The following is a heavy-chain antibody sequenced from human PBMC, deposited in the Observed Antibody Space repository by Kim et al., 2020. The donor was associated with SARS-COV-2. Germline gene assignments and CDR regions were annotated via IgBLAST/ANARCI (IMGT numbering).Heavy chain of an antibody. V-gene: IGHV3-48*01. CDR2: TI. D-gene: IGHD3-10*01. Sequence: TIYYAASVEGRFTISRYNAKNSLYLQMNSLRAEDTAVYYCAAFGEDGMDVWGQGTTVTVSS. CDR3: AAFGEDGMDV. J-gene: IGHJ6*02.